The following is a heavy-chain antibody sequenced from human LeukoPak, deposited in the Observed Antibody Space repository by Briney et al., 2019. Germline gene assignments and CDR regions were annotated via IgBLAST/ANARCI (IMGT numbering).Heavy chain of an antibody. D-gene: IGHD3-10*01. CDR3: ARDGYYYGSGRLFDY. J-gene: IGHJ4*02. V-gene: IGHV3-48*04. CDR2: ISSSGSTI. CDR1: GFTFSSYS. Sequence: GGSLRLSCAASGFTFSSYSMNWVRQAPGKGLEWVSYISSSGSTIYYADSVKGRFTISRDNAKNSLYLQMNSLRAEDTAVYYCARDGYYYGSGRLFDYWGQGTLVTVSS.